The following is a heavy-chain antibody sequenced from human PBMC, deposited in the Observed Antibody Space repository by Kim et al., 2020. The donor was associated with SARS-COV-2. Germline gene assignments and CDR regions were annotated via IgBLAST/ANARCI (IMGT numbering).Heavy chain of an antibody. CDR3: ARRAGQLGTPFDY. V-gene: IGHV4-59*08. CDR2: IDYTGST. CDR1: GGSIKSYY. J-gene: IGHJ4*02. Sequence: SETLSLTCIISGGSIKSYYWSWIRQSPGKGLEWIGYIDYTGSTKYNPSLESRLTMSVDTSKNQFSLELTSVTATDTAVYFCARRAGQLGTPFDYWGRGTLVTVSS. D-gene: IGHD6-13*01.